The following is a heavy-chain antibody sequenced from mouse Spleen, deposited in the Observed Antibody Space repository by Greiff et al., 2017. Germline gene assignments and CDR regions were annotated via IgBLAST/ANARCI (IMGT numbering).Heavy chain of an antibody. CDR3: ARMEDGDGNYSYWYLDA. J-gene: IGHJ1*01. Sequence: VQLQQSGAELVKPGASVKLSCTASGFNINDYYMHWVKQRPEQGLEWIGRIDPEDGETKYTPKFQGKATITADTSSNTAYLQLRSLTSEDTAVFYCARMEDGDGNYSYWYLDAGGEGTPVTVSS. CDR1: GFNINDYY. D-gene: IGHD2-1*01. V-gene: IGHV14-2*01. CDR2: IDPEDGET.